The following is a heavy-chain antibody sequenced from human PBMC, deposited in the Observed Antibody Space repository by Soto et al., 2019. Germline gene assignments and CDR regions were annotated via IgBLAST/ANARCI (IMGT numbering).Heavy chain of an antibody. CDR2: MYYSGRT. Sequence: QVKLQKSGPGLVKPSETFSLTCNFSGDSVTSAAKAWPWVRQPPGKGLEWIAYMYYSGRTEYNPSLGGRATMSIETSKNQFSLRLYSVTAADTAVYYCARDRPAMGADYWSRGTLVTVSS. CDR3: ARDRPAMGADY. J-gene: IGHJ4*02. D-gene: IGHD3-16*01. CDR1: GDSVTSAAKA. V-gene: IGHV4-61*08.